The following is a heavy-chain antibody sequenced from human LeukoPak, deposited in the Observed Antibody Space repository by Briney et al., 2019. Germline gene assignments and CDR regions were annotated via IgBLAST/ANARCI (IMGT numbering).Heavy chain of an antibody. CDR2: IYHYGTT. CDR3: ANNRDVGSGWYFDL. Sequence: SETLSLTCAVSGGSISSNNWWTWVRQAPGKGLEWIGEIYHYGTTNYNPSLKGRVTISVDTSKNQFSLKLSSVTAADTAVYYCANNRDVGSGWYFDLWGRGTLVTVSS. D-gene: IGHD1-26*01. CDR1: GGSISSNNW. V-gene: IGHV4-4*02. J-gene: IGHJ2*01.